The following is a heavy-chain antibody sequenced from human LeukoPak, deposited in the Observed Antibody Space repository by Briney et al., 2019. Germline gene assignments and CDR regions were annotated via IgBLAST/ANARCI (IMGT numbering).Heavy chain of an antibody. CDR1: NGSISSSSYY. D-gene: IGHD6-13*01. CDR2: INHSGST. Sequence: SETLSLTCTVSNGSISSSSYYWGWIRQPPGKGLEWIGEINHSGSTNYNPSLKSRVTMSVDTSKNQFSLKLSSVTAADTAVYYCARAVSAAAETLDYYYYYMDVWGKGTTVTISS. V-gene: IGHV4-39*07. J-gene: IGHJ6*03. CDR3: ARAVSAAAETLDYYYYYMDV.